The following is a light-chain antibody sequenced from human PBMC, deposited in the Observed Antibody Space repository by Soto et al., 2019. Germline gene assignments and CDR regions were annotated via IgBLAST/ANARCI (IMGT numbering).Light chain of an antibody. V-gene: IGLV1-40*01. CDR2: GNS. CDR3: QSYDSSLSGSVV. Sequence: QSVLTQPPSVSGAPGPRVTISCTGSSSNIGAGYDVHWYQQLPGTAPKLLIYGNSNRPSGVPDRFSGSKSGTSASLAITGLQAEDEADYYCQSYDSSLSGSVVFGGGTKRTVL. CDR1: SSNIGAGYD. J-gene: IGLJ2*01.